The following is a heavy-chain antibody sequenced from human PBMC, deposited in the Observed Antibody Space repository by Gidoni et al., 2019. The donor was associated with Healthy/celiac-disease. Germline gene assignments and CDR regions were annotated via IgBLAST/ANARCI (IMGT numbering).Heavy chain of an antibody. CDR1: GGSISSGSYY. Sequence: QVQLQESGPGLVKPSQTLSLTCTVSGGSISSGSYYWCWIRQPAGKGLEWIGRIYTSGSTNYNPSLKSRVTISVDTSKNQFSLKLSSVTAADTAVYYCARDPYSNYGGFAYYYYGMDVWGQGTTVTVSS. D-gene: IGHD4-4*01. J-gene: IGHJ6*02. CDR3: ARDPYSNYGGFAYYYYGMDV. V-gene: IGHV4-61*02. CDR2: IYTSGST.